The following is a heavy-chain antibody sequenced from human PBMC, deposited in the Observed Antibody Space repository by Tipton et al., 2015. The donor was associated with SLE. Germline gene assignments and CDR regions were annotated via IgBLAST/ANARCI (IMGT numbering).Heavy chain of an antibody. V-gene: IGHV3-21*01. CDR3: ARAGIAAAGPFDY. Sequence: SLRLSCAASGFTFSSYSMNWVRQAPGKGLEWVSSISSSSSYIYYADSVKGRFTISRDNAKNSLYLQMNSLRAEDTAVYYCARAGIAAAGPFDYWCQGTLVTVSS. D-gene: IGHD6-13*01. J-gene: IGHJ4*02. CDR2: ISSSSSYI. CDR1: GFTFSSYS.